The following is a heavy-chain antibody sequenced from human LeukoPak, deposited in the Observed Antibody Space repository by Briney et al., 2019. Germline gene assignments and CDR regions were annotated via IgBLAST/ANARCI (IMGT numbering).Heavy chain of an antibody. CDR2: LYSGGTT. V-gene: IGHV3-53*05. D-gene: IGHD6-13*01. CDR3: ASPSPGGAAAGLFDY. J-gene: IGHJ4*02. Sequence: GGSLRLSCAASGFTFSSYAMHWVRQAPGKGLEWVSVLYSGGTTFYADSVKGRFTISRDNSKNTLYLQMNSLRAEDTAVYYCASPSPGGAAAGLFDYWGQGTLVTVSS. CDR1: GFTFSSYA.